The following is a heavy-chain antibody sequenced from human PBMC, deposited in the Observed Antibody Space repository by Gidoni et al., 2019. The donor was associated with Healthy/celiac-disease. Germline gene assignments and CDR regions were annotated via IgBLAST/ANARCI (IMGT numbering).Heavy chain of an antibody. Sequence: QLQLQESGSGLVKPSQTLSLTCAVSVCSISSGGYSWSWIRQPPGKGLEWIGYIYHSGSTYYNPSLKSRVTISVDRSKNQFSLKLSSVTAADTAVYYCARAVRYCSSTSCYEVDYWGQGTLVTVSS. CDR2: IYHSGST. CDR1: VCSISSGGYS. J-gene: IGHJ4*02. D-gene: IGHD2-2*01. CDR3: ARAVRYCSSTSCYEVDY. V-gene: IGHV4-30-2*01.